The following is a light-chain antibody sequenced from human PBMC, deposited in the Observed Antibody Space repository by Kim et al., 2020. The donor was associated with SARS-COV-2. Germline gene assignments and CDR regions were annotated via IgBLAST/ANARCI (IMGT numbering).Light chain of an antibody. V-gene: IGKV1-17*01. CDR2: GAS. Sequence: ASVGDRITITCRASQSIGNKLVWYQQNPGRAPKLLIYGASNLQGGVPSRFSGGGSETQFTLTITSLQPEDFATYFCLQHHTYPLTFGQGTRLEIK. J-gene: IGKJ5*01. CDR1: QSIGNK. CDR3: LQHHTYPLT.